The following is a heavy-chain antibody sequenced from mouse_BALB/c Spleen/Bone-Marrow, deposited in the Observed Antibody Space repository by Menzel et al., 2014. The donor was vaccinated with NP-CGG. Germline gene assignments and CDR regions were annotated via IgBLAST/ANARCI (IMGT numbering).Heavy chain of an antibody. CDR2: IDPSDSYT. CDR1: GYTFTSYW. J-gene: IGHJ2*01. Sequence: VQLQESGAELVKPGASVKLSCKASGYTFTSYWMHWVEQRPGQGLEWIGEIDPSDSYTNYNQKFKGKATLTVDKSSSTAYMQLSSLTSEDSAVYYCAPRLDYWGQGTTLTVSS. CDR3: APRLDY. V-gene: IGHV1-69*02.